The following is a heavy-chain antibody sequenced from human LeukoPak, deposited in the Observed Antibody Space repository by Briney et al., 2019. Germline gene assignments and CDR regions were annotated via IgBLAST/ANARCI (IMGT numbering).Heavy chain of an antibody. J-gene: IGHJ4*02. CDR1: GYTFTSYG. V-gene: IGHV1-18*01. D-gene: IGHD6-6*01. CDR2: ISAYNGNT. CDR3: ARVPRVIGAARPFDY. Sequence: ASVKVSCKASGYTFTSYGISWVRQARGQGLEWMGGISAYNGNTNYAQKLQGRVTMTTDTSTSTAYMELRSLRSDDTAVYYCARVPRVIGAARPFDYWGQGTLDTVSS.